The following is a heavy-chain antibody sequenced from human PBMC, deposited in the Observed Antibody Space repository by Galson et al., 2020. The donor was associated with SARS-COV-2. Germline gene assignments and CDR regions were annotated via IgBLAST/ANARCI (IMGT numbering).Heavy chain of an antibody. D-gene: IGHD6-13*01. CDR3: AKGASAGTPYYFDY. CDR1: GFTFNNYA. CDR2: IPGSGTST. Sequence: GGSLRLSCAASGFTFNNYAMIWVRQAPGKGLEWVASIPGSGTSTNYAGSVKGRFTISRDNSKNTVYLQMNSLRVEDTAVYFCAKGASAGTPYYFDYWGQGTLVTVSS. J-gene: IGHJ4*02. V-gene: IGHV3-23*01.